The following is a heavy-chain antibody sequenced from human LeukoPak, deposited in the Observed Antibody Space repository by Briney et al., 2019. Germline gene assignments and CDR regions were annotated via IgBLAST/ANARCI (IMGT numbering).Heavy chain of an antibody. D-gene: IGHD3-3*01. CDR1: GYTFTGYY. Sequence: ASVKVSCKASGYTFTGYYMHWVRQAPGQGLEWMGWINPNSGGTNYAQKFQGRVTMTRDTSISTAYMELSRLRSDDTAVYYCARAEGFYDFWPHVDYWGQGTLVTVSS. CDR2: INPNSGGT. V-gene: IGHV1-2*02. J-gene: IGHJ4*02. CDR3: ARAEGFYDFWPHVDY.